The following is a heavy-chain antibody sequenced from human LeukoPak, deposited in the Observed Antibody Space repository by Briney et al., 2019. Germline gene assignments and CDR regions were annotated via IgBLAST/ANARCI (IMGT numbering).Heavy chain of an antibody. V-gene: IGHV3-15*07. CDR3: STTYYYDSSEGY. Sequence: GGSLRLSCAASGFTFSNAWMNWVRQAPGKGLEWVGRIKCKTDGGTTDYAAPVKGRFTISRDDSKNTLYLQMNSLKTEDTAVYYCSTTYYYDSSEGYWGQGTLVTVSS. CDR1: GFTFSNAW. D-gene: IGHD3-22*01. CDR2: IKCKTDGGTT. J-gene: IGHJ4*02.